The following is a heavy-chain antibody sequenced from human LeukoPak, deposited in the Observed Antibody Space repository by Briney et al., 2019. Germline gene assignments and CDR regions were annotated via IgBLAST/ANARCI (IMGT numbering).Heavy chain of an antibody. J-gene: IGHJ3*02. D-gene: IGHD2-2*01. CDR1: GFTFSSYW. CDR3: ARDYPATADAFDI. V-gene: IGHV3-7*01. CDR2: IKQDGSEK. Sequence: GGSLRLSCAASGFTFSSYWMSWVRQAPGKGLEWVANIKQDGSEKYYVDSVKGRFTISRDNAKNSLYLQMNSLRAEDTAVYYCARDYPATADAFDIWGQGTMVTVSS.